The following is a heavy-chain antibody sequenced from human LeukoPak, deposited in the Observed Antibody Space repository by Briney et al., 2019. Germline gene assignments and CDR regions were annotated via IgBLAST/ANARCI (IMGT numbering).Heavy chain of an antibody. CDR2: IKSKTDGGTT. J-gene: IGHJ4*02. V-gene: IGHV3-15*01. Sequence: GGSLRLSCAASGFTFSNAWMSWVRQAPGKGLEWVGRIKSKTDGGTTDYAAPVKGRFTISRDGSKNTLYLQMNSLKTEDTAVYYCTTDLMPSGTQDYWGQGTLVTVSS. CDR3: TTDLMPSGTQDY. D-gene: IGHD1-26*01. CDR1: GFTFSNAW.